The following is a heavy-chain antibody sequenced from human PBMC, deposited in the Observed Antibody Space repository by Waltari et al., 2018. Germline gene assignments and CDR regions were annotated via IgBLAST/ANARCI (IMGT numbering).Heavy chain of an antibody. CDR1: GGTFSSYA. Sequence: QVQLVQSGAEVKKPGSSVKVSCKASGGTFSSYAISWVRQAPGQGLEWMGGIIPIFGTANYAQKFQGRVTITADESTSTAYMELSSLRSEDTAVYYCARDKLGYCSSTSCRNWFDPWGQGTLVTVSS. J-gene: IGHJ5*02. CDR3: ARDKLGYCSSTSCRNWFDP. CDR2: IIPIFGTA. D-gene: IGHD2-2*01. V-gene: IGHV1-69*01.